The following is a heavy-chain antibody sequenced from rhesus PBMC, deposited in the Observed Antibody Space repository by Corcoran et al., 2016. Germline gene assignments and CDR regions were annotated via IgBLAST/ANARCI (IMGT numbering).Heavy chain of an antibody. CDR3: ARDGSNYWGDYYVF. V-gene: IGHV4S17*01. Sequence: QVQLQESGPGLVKPSETLSLTCAVSGGSISSGYYYWSWIRHPPGKGLEWIWYIYGSSTSTNYNPSRKSRVTISKDTSKNQFSLKLSSVTAADTAVYYCARDGSNYWGDYYVFWGQGVLVTVSS. J-gene: IGHJ4*01. CDR1: GGSISSGYYY. D-gene: IGHD3-34*01. CDR2: IYGSSTST.